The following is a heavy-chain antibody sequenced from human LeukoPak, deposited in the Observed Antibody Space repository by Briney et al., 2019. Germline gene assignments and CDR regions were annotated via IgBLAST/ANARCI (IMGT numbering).Heavy chain of an antibody. CDR1: GYTFTGNY. D-gene: IGHD6-13*01. J-gene: IGHJ4*02. Sequence: ASVKVSCKASGYTFTGNYIHWVRQAPGQGLEWMGRINPNSGGTNYTQKFQGRVTMTRDTSISTAYMELSRLRSDDTAVYYCARVGSSSWYSFDYWGQGTLVTVSS. CDR3: ARVGSSSWYSFDY. CDR2: INPNSGGT. V-gene: IGHV1-2*06.